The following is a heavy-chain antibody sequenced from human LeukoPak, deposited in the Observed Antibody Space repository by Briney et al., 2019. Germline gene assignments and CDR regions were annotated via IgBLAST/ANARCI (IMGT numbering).Heavy chain of an antibody. D-gene: IGHD6-13*01. CDR1: GFTVSSNY. Sequence: GGSLRLSRAASGFTVSSNYMSWVRQAPGKGLEWVSIIYGGGSTFYADSVKGRFIISRDNSKNTLYLQMNSLRVEDTALYYCARESAAAVGKGYWGQGTLVTVSS. CDR3: ARESAAAVGKGY. V-gene: IGHV3-66*01. CDR2: IYGGGST. J-gene: IGHJ4*02.